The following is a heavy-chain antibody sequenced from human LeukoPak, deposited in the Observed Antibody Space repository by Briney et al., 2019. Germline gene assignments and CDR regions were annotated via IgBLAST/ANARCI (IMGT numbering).Heavy chain of an antibody. V-gene: IGHV3-11*04. Sequence: GALRLSCAASGFTFSDYYMSWIRQAPGKGLERVSYISSSGSTIYYADSVKGRFTISRDNAKNTLYLQMNSLRAEDTAVYYCARDRTVTTNPYYFDYWGQGSLVTVSS. CDR3: ARDRTVTTNPYYFDY. D-gene: IGHD4-17*01. J-gene: IGHJ4*02. CDR1: GFTFSDYY. CDR2: ISSSGSTI.